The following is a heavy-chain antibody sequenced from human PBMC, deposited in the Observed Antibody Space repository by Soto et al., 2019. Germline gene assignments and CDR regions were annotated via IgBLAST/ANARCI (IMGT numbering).Heavy chain of an antibody. CDR3: ARVYDFWSGYWDFDY. CDR2: ISAYNGNT. CDR1: GYTFTSYG. Sequence: GASVKVSCKASGYTFTSYGISWVRQAPGQGPEWMGWISAYNGNTNYAQKLKGRVTMTTDTSTSTAYMEMRSLRSDDTAVYYCARVYDFWSGYWDFDYWGQGTLVTVSS. J-gene: IGHJ4*02. V-gene: IGHV1-18*01. D-gene: IGHD3-3*01.